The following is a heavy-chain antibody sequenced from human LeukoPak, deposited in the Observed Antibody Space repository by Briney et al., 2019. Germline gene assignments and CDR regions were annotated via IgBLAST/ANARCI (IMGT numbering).Heavy chain of an antibody. CDR2: INHSGST. CDR1: GGSFSGYY. D-gene: IGHD1-1*01. J-gene: IGHJ4*02. CDR3: ARYNGCYSRLDY. V-gene: IGHV4-34*01. Sequence: PSETLSLTCAVYGGSFSGYYWSWIRQPPGKGLEWIGEINHSGSTNYNPSLKSRVTISVDTSKNQFSLKLSSVTAADTAVYYCARYNGCYSRLDYWGQGTLVTVSS.